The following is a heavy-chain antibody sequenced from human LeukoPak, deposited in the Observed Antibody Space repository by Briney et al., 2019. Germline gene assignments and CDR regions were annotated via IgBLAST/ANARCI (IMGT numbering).Heavy chain of an antibody. D-gene: IGHD4-17*01. V-gene: IGHV3-30*18. CDR1: GFTFSNYA. Sequence: PGGSLRLSCAASGFTFSNYAMHWVRQTPGKGLEWVAVISYDGINKYYADSVKGRFTISRDNSKNTLYLQMNTLKTEDTAVYFCAKDRALYGDYVAYFDPWGQGTLVTVSS. CDR2: ISYDGINK. CDR3: AKDRALYGDYVAYFDP. J-gene: IGHJ5*02.